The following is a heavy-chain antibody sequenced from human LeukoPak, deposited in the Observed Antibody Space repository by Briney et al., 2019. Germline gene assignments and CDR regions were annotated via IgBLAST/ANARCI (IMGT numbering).Heavy chain of an antibody. CDR2: ISYDGSNK. J-gene: IGHJ4*02. Sequence: GGSLRLSCVASGFTFSGFAMHWVRQAPGKGLEWVAVISYDGSNKYYADSVKGRFTISRDNSKNTLYLQMNSLRAEDTAVYYCARDFGVVIMWDVFDYWGQGTLVTVFS. CDR3: ARDFGVVIMWDVFDY. V-gene: IGHV3-30-3*01. D-gene: IGHD3-3*01. CDR1: GFTFSGFA.